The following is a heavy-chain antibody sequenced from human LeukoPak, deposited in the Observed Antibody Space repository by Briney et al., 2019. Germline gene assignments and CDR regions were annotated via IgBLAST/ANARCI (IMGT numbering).Heavy chain of an antibody. CDR2: INPNTRGT. Sequence: GASVPVSCKASGYTFTGYYMHWVRQAPGQGLEWMGWINPNTRGTNYAQKFQGRVTMTRDTSISTAYMELSRLRSDDTAVYYCARTEEWAVDIDYWGQGTLFTVSS. V-gene: IGHV1-2*02. CDR1: GYTFTGYY. J-gene: IGHJ4*02. D-gene: IGHD2-8*01. CDR3: ARTEEWAVDIDY.